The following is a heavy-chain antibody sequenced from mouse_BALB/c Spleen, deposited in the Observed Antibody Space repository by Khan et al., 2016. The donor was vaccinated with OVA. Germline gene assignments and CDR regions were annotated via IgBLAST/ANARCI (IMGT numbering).Heavy chain of an antibody. D-gene: IGHD4-1*01. CDR1: GFTFSSYS. CDR2: ISSGGDYT. Sequence: EVELVESGGDLVKPGGSLKLPCAASGFTFSSYSMSWVRQTPDKRLEWVASISSGGDYTYYPDSVKGRFTISRDNAKNTLYLQMSDLKSEDTAMYYCADHLTGSFDWGQGTLVTVSA. V-gene: IGHV5-6*01. CDR3: ADHLTGSFD. J-gene: IGHJ3*01.